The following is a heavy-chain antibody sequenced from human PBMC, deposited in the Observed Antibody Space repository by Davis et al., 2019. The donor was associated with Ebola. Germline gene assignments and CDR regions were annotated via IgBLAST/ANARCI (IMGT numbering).Heavy chain of an antibody. D-gene: IGHD3-9*01. Sequence: PGGSLRLSCTVSGVSMSDFYWIWIRQAAGKGPEWIGRIYPSGSTNYNPSLKSRVTMSLDKSKNQFYLKLRSVTAADTAVYYCASVDLLTDIIDSWGQGSLVTVSS. CDR2: IYPSGST. CDR3: ASVDLLTDIIDS. J-gene: IGHJ4*02. CDR1: GVSMSDFY. V-gene: IGHV4-4*07.